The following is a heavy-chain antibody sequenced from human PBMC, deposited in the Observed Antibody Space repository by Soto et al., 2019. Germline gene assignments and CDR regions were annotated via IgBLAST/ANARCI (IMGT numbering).Heavy chain of an antibody. CDR1: GYTFTSYA. J-gene: IGHJ2*01. V-gene: IGHV1-3*01. CDR2: INAGNGNT. Sequence: ASVKVSCKASGYTFTSYAMHWVRQAPGQRLEWMGWINAGNGNTKYSQKFQGRVTITRDTSASTAYMELSSLRSEDTAVYYCARGGSLYWYFDLRGRGTLVTVSS. CDR3: ARGGSLYWYFDL. D-gene: IGHD1-26*01.